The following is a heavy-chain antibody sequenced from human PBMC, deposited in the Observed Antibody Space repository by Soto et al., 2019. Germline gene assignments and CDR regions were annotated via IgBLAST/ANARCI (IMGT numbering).Heavy chain of an antibody. J-gene: IGHJ3*02. V-gene: IGHV4-31*03. CDR1: GGSISSGGYY. Sequence: PSETLSLTCTVSGGSISSGGYYWSWIRQHPGKGLEWIGYIYYSGSTYYNPSLKSRVTISVDTSKNQFSLKLSSVTAADTAVYYCARPRDTIFGGGGAFDIWGQGTMVTVS. D-gene: IGHD3-3*01. CDR2: IYYSGST. CDR3: ARPRDTIFGGGGAFDI.